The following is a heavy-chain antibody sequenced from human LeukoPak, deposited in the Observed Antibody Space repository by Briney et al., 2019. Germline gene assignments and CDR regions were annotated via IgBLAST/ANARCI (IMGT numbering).Heavy chain of an antibody. Sequence: APVRVSCKASGYTFTSYYMHWVRQAPGQGLEWMGIINPSGGSTSYAQKFQGRVTMTRDTSTSTVYMELSSLRSEDTAVYYCATRDCFYYDYGMDVWGQGTTVTVSS. V-gene: IGHV1-46*01. CDR1: GYTFTSYY. J-gene: IGHJ6*02. CDR2: INPSGGST. D-gene: IGHD2-21*02. CDR3: ATRDCFYYDYGMDV.